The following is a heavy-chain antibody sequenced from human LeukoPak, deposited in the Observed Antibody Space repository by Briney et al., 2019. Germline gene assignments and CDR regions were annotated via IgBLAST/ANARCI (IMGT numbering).Heavy chain of an antibody. V-gene: IGHV3-21*01. CDR3: ARGSRITIFGVVKSFDY. CDR1: GFTFSSYS. CDR2: ISSSSYI. D-gene: IGHD3-3*01. Sequence: GGSLRLSCAASGFTFSSYSMNWVRQAPGKGLEWVSSISSSSYIYYADSVKGRFTISRDNAKNSLYLQMNSLRAEDTAVYYCARGSRITIFGVVKSFDYWGQGTLVTVSS. J-gene: IGHJ4*02.